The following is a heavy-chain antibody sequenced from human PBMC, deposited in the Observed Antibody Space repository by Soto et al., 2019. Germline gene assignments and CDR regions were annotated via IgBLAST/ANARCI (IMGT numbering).Heavy chain of an antibody. D-gene: IGHD3-22*01. J-gene: IGHJ6*02. CDR1: GYTFTSYA. CDR2: INAGNGNT. V-gene: IGHV1-3*05. CDR3: ASAYHYDSSGYYIYYGMDV. Sequence: QVQLVQSGAEEKKPGASVKVSCKASGYTFTSYAMHWVRQAPGQRLEWMGWINAGNGNTKYAQKFQGRVTITRDTSASTAYMELSSLRSEDTAVYYCASAYHYDSSGYYIYYGMDVWGQWTTVTVSS.